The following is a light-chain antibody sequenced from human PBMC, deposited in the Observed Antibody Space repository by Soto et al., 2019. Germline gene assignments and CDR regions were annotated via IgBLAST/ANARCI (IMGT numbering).Light chain of an antibody. J-gene: IGLJ2*01. Sequence: QSALTQPASVSGSPGQSITISCTGTSSDVGSYNFVSWYQQHPGKAPKLMIYEVNKRPSGVSNRVSGSKSGNTASLTISGLQAEDEADYYCCSYAGSRTLVFGGGTKLTVL. CDR3: CSYAGSRTLV. CDR2: EVN. V-gene: IGLV2-23*02. CDR1: SSDVGSYNF.